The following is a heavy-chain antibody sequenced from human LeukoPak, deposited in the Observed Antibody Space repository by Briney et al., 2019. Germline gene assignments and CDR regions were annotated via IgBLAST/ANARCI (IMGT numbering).Heavy chain of an antibody. Sequence: PSETLSLTCAVYGGSFSGYYRSWIRQPPGKGLEWVSAISGSGGSTYYADSVKGRFTISRDNSKNTLYLQMNSLRAEDTAVYYCAKAQYFDWLSHTTNPDYWGPGTLVTVSS. J-gene: IGHJ4*02. CDR1: GGSFSGYY. V-gene: IGHV3-23*01. CDR3: AKAQYFDWLSHTTNPDY. CDR2: ISGSGGST. D-gene: IGHD3-9*01.